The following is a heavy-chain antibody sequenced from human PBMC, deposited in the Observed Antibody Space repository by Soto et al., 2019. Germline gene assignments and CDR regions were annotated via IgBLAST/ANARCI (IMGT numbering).Heavy chain of an antibody. Sequence: QVQLVQSGAEVKKPGASVKVSCKASGYTFTSYDINWVRQATGQGLEWMGWMNRNSGNTGYAQKFQGRVTMTRNTSISTAYMELSSLRSEDTAVYYCARGPQQRHTQLGGYWGQGTLVTVSS. J-gene: IGHJ4*02. D-gene: IGHD6-13*01. V-gene: IGHV1-8*01. CDR3: ARGPQQRHTQLGGY. CDR2: MNRNSGNT. CDR1: GYTFTSYD.